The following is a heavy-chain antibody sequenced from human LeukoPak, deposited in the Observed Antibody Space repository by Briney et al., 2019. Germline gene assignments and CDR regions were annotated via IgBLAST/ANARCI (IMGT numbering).Heavy chain of an antibody. D-gene: IGHD6-6*01. CDR3: ARGAARPGSGFDY. CDR1: GFTFSAYA. Sequence: GGSLRLSCVASGFTFSAYAMTWVRQAPGKGLEWVSSISSSSSYIYYADSVKGRFTISRDNAKNSLYLQMNSLRAEDTAVYYCARGAARPGSGFDYWGQGTLVTVSS. V-gene: IGHV3-21*01. CDR2: ISSSSSYI. J-gene: IGHJ4*02.